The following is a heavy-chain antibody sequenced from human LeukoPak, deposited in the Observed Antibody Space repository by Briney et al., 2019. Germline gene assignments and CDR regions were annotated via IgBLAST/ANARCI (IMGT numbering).Heavy chain of an antibody. V-gene: IGHV4-30-4*08. CDR2: IYYSGST. J-gene: IGHJ4*02. CDR1: GFTFSSYW. Sequence: LRLSCAASGFTFSSYWMHWVRQPPGKGLEWIGYIYYSGSTYYNPSLKSRVTISVDTSKNQFSLKLSSVTAADTAVYYCARVGAPPGYSSSWSPAGYYFDYWGQGTLVTVSS. D-gene: IGHD6-13*01. CDR3: ARVGAPPGYSSSWSPAGYYFDY.